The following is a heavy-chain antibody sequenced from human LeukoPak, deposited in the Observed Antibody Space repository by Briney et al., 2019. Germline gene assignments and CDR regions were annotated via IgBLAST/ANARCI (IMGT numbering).Heavy chain of an antibody. Sequence: GGSLRHSCAASGFTFSSYAMHWVRQAPGKGLEWVAVISYDGSNKYYADSVKGRFTISRDNSKNTLYLQMNSLRAEDTAVYYCARDYDSSGFYYFDYWGQGTLVTVSS. CDR1: GFTFSSYA. CDR3: ARDYDSSGFYYFDY. V-gene: IGHV3-30*04. CDR2: ISYDGSNK. D-gene: IGHD3-22*01. J-gene: IGHJ4*02.